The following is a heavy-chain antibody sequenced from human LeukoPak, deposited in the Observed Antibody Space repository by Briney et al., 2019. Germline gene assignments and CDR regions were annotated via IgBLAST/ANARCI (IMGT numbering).Heavy chain of an antibody. J-gene: IGHJ4*02. CDR3: ARVPQRWLPSYYFDY. Sequence: ASVKVSCKASGYTFTSYYMHWVRQAPGQGLEWMGIINPSGGSTSYAQKFQGRVTMTRDTSISTAYMELSRLRADDTAVYYCARVPQRWLPSYYFDYWGQGTLVTVSS. CDR1: GYTFTSYY. CDR2: INPSGGST. D-gene: IGHD5-24*01. V-gene: IGHV1-46*01.